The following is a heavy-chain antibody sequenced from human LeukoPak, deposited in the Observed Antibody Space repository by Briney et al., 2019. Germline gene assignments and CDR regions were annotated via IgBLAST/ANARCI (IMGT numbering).Heavy chain of an antibody. CDR1: GGTFSSYA. J-gene: IGHJ6*03. CDR2: IIPIFGTA. D-gene: IGHD4-17*01. CDR3: AREVTVTTLWHYYYYMDV. Sequence: SVRVSCKASGGTFSSYAISWVRQAPGQGLEWMGRIIPIFGTANYAQKFQGRVTITTDESTSTAYMELSSLRSEDTAVYYCAREVTVTTLWHYYYYMDVWGKGTTVTVSS. V-gene: IGHV1-69*05.